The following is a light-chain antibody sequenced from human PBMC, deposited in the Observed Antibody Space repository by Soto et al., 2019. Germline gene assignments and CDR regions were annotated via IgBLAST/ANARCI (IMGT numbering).Light chain of an antibody. CDR3: QSYDSSPSGYV. V-gene: IGLV1-40*01. J-gene: IGLJ1*01. CDR1: SSNIGAGYD. CDR2: ANT. Sequence: QSVLTQPPSVSGAPGQRVTISCTGSSSNIGAGYDVHWYQQLPGTAPKLLIYANTNRPAGVPDRFSGSKSGTSASLAITGLQAEDEADYYCQSYDSSPSGYVFGTGTKVTVL.